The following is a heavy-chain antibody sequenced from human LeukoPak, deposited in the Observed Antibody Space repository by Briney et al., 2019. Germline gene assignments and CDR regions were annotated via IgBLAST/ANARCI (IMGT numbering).Heavy chain of an antibody. J-gene: IGHJ4*02. V-gene: IGHV3-23*01. Sequence: PGRSLRLSRAASGFTFCSYAMNWGPQAPGKGLEGVSGNCSTGVSTFYADAVKGRFPDPRDNSKNTLSLQMNSLGAEPTAVYYCAKDPGVVPAHYFDYWGQGTLVTVSS. D-gene: IGHD2-2*01. CDR3: AKDPGVVPAHYFDY. CDR1: GFTFCSYA. CDR2: NCSTGVST.